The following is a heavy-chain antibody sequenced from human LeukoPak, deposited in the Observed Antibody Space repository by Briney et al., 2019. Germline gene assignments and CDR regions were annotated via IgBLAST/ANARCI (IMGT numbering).Heavy chain of an antibody. D-gene: IGHD5-24*01. CDR1: GYSFTSYW. V-gene: IGHV5-51*01. CDR2: IYPGDSDT. Sequence: GESLKISCMGSGYSFTSYWIGWVRQMPGKGLEWMGIIYPGDSDTRYSPSFQGQVTISADKSISTAYLQWSSLKASDTAMYYCARPMATTSFSDAFDIWGQGTMVTVSS. CDR3: ARPMATTSFSDAFDI. J-gene: IGHJ3*02.